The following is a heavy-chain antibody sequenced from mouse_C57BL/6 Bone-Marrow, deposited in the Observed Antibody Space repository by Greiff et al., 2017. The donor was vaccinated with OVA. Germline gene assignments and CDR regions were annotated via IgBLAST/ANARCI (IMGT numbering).Heavy chain of an antibody. CDR1: GFSLTSYD. J-gene: IGHJ2*01. V-gene: IGHV2-9-2*01. Sequence: QVQLQQSGPGLVAPSQSLSITCTVSGFSLTSYDISWIRQPPGKGLEWLGVIWTGGSTNYNSAFISRLSISKDHYKSQVFLKMNSLQNDETAIYYCVRDRRGNYFDYWGQGTTLTVSS. CDR2: IWTGGST. CDR3: VRDRRGNYFDY.